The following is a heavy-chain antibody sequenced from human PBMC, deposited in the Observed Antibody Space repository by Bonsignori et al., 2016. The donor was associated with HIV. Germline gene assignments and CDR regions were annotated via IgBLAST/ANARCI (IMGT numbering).Heavy chain of an antibody. V-gene: IGHV3-74*01. D-gene: IGHD1-14*01. CDR2: TNEDGSRT. Sequence: EVQMEESGGGLVQPGGPETLLCSLWIHLQLLLDALGPPSSREGAVWVSRTNEDGSRTDYADSVKGRFTISRDNSKNTLYLEMNSLTAEDTAVYYCGRDLSGRDDYWGRGNHGHRLL. CDR1: IHLQLLL. CDR3: GRDLSGRDDY. J-gene: IGHJ4*02.